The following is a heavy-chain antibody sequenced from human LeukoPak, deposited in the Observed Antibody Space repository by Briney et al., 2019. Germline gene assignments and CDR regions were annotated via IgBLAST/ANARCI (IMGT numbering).Heavy chain of an antibody. D-gene: IGHD1-14*01. CDR1: GFSFSDLG. V-gene: IGHV3-30*18. CDR3: AKAPARYEVCCHYMDV. J-gene: IGHJ6*03. CDR2: MSFDGPNK. Sequence: PGGSLRLSRSASGFSFSDLGMHSVRPPPGKWLEWGAAMSFDGPNKYSADTVKCRFTIISVNSKYPLYLQMNSLGAEDTAVYHCAKAPARYEVCCHYMDVCGEGTKIADSS.